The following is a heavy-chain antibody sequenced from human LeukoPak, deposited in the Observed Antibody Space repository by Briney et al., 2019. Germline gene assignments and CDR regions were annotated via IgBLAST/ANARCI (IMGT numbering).Heavy chain of an antibody. J-gene: IGHJ4*02. Sequence: WIGRIYHSGITFYNPSLKSRVTISVDTSKNQFSLNLSSVTAADTAVYYCARRGSGYYLDYWGQGTLVTVSS. D-gene: IGHD3-22*01. CDR3: ARRGSGYYLDY. V-gene: IGHV4-38-2*01. CDR2: IYHSGIT.